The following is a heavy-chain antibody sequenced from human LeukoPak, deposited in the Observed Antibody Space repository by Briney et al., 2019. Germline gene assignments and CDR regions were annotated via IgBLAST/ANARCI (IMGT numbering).Heavy chain of an antibody. D-gene: IGHD1-7*01. CDR2: IIPILGIA. V-gene: IGHV1-69*04. CDR1: GGTFSNYT. CDR3: ARDDHTLWKYPVC. Sequence: SVKVSCKASGGTFSNYTISWVRQAPGQGLEWMGRIIPILGIANYAQKFQGRVTITADKPTSTAYMELSSLRSEDTAVYYCARDDHTLWKYPVCWGQGTLVTVSS. J-gene: IGHJ4*02.